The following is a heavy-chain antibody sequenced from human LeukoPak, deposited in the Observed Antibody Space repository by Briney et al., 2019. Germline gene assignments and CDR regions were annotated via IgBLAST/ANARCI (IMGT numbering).Heavy chain of an antibody. CDR3: AKGGTNDMATSF. Sequence: PGGSLRLSCAASGFTFSGYAMNWVRQAPGKGLEWVAFIRYDGSNAYYADSVKGRFTISRVNSKNTLYLQINSLRVEDTAVYYCAKGGTNDMATSFWGLGTLVTVSS. V-gene: IGHV3-30*02. J-gene: IGHJ4*02. CDR2: IRYDGSNA. CDR1: GFTFSGYA. D-gene: IGHD5-24*01.